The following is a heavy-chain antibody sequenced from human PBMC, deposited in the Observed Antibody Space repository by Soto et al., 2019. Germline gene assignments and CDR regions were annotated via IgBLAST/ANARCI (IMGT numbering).Heavy chain of an antibody. CDR1: GFTFSDYY. D-gene: IGHD5-12*01. CDR3: VRAGDGYNRFVD. J-gene: IGHJ4*02. Sequence: QVQLVESGGGLVKPGGSLRLSCAASGFTFSDYYMNWIRQAPGKGLEWVSYISSGSSYANYADSVKGRFTISRDNAKNSLYLQMNSLRAEDTAVYYCVRAGDGYNRFVDWGQGTLVTVSS. V-gene: IGHV3-11*05. CDR2: ISSGSSYA.